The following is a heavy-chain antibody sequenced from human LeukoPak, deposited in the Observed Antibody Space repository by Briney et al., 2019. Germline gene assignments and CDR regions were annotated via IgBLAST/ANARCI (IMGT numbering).Heavy chain of an antibody. CDR1: GFTFSSYA. Sequence: GGSLRPSCAASGFTFSSYAMSWVRQAPGKGLEWVSAISGSGGSTYYADSVKGRFTISRDNSINTLYLQMNSLRAEDMAVYYCAKRTHSTTWSPADSWGQGTLVTVSS. CDR2: ISGSGGST. J-gene: IGHJ4*02. D-gene: IGHD6-13*01. V-gene: IGHV3-23*01. CDR3: AKRTHSTTWSPADS.